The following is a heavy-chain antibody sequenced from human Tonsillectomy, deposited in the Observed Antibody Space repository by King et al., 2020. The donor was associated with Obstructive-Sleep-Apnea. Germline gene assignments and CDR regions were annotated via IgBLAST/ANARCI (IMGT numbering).Heavy chain of an antibody. V-gene: IGHV3-43D*03. CDR1: GFTFDDYA. Sequence: VQLVESGGVVVQPGGSLRLACAASGFTFDDYAMHWVRQAPGKGLEWVSLISWDGGSTYYGDSVKGRFTVSRDNSKKSLYLQMNRLRAEDTALYYCAKAAPDCISSSCYLDYWGQGTLVTVSS. D-gene: IGHD2-2*01. J-gene: IGHJ4*02. CDR2: ISWDGGST. CDR3: AKAAPDCISSSCYLDY.